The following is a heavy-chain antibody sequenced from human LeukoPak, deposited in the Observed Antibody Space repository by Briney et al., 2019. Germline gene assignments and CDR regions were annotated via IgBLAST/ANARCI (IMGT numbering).Heavy chain of an antibody. J-gene: IGHJ4*02. CDR3: ARVHSSGWYFDR. CDR2: ISYDGSNK. V-gene: IGHV3-30-3*01. Sequence: TGGSLRLSCAASGFTFSSYAMHWVRQAPGKGLEWVAVISYDGSNKYYADSVKGRFTISRDNSKNTLYLQMNSLRAEDTAVYYCARVHSSGWYFDRWGQGTLVTVSS. D-gene: IGHD6-19*01. CDR1: GFTFSSYA.